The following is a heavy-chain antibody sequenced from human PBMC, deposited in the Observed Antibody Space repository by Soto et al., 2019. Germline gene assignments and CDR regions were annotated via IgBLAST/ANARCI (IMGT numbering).Heavy chain of an antibody. CDR1: GGSVTSGDYH. V-gene: IGHV4-30-4*01. D-gene: IGHD6-13*01. Sequence: SETLSLTCTVSGGSVTSGDYHWNWIRQPPGKGLEWIGYIYHSGSTYYNPSLQSRVTMLVDRSKNQLSLKLSSVTAADTAVYYCAKEESAAAGNRQIYNYYYYGMDVWGQGTTVTVSS. CDR2: IYHSGST. J-gene: IGHJ6*02. CDR3: AKEESAAAGNRQIYNYYYYGMDV.